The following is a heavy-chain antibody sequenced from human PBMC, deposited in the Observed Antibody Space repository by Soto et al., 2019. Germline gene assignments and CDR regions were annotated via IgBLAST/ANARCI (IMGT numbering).Heavy chain of an antibody. D-gene: IGHD3-22*01. Sequence: EVPLVESGGGLIQPGGSLRLSCAASGFTVSSNYMSWVRQAPGKGLEWVSVIYSGGSTYYADSVKGRFTISRDNSKNTLYLQMNSLRAEDTAVYYCARNYDSTAGGAFDIWGQGTMVTVSS. CDR3: ARNYDSTAGGAFDI. CDR1: GFTVSSNY. V-gene: IGHV3-53*01. J-gene: IGHJ3*02. CDR2: IYSGGST.